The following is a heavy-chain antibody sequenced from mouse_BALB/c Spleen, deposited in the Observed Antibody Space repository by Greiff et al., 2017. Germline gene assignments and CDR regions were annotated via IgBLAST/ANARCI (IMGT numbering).Heavy chain of an antibody. V-gene: IGHV1-54*01. J-gene: IGHJ3*01. CDR1: GYAFTNYL. CDR2: INPGSGGT. CDR3: ARGTGRAWFAY. D-gene: IGHD3-1*01. Sequence: VQLVESGAELVRPGTSVKVSCKASGYAFTNYLIEWVKQRPGQGLEWIGVINPGSGGTNYNEKFKGKATLTADKSSSTAYMQLSSLTSDDSAVYFCARGTGRAWFAYWGQGTLVTVSA.